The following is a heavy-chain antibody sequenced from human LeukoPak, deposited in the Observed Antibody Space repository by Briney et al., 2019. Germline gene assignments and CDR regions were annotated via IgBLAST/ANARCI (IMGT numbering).Heavy chain of an antibody. D-gene: IGHD2-2*01. J-gene: IGHJ6*02. CDR1: GFTFSSYG. CDR2: ISYDGSNK. V-gene: IGHV3-30*18. Sequence: GRSLRLSCAASGFTFSSYGMHWVRQAPGKGLEWVAVISYDGSNKYYADSVKGRFTISRDNSKTTLYLQMNSLRAEDTAVYYCAKASSPGYCSSTSCYWRVDYYYGMDVWGQGTTVTVSS. CDR3: AKASSPGYCSSTSCYWRVDYYYGMDV.